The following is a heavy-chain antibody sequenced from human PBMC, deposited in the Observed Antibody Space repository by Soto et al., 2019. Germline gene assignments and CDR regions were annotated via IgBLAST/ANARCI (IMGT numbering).Heavy chain of an antibody. V-gene: IGHV4-34*01. Sequence: PXETLSLACAVYGASFSGYYWSWIRQPPGKGLEWIGEINHSGSTNYNPSLKSRVTISVDTSKNQFSLKLSSVTAEDTAVYYCARLLVTAPIDYWGQGTLVTVSS. CDR2: INHSGST. CDR1: GASFSGYY. CDR3: ARLLVTAPIDY. J-gene: IGHJ4*02. D-gene: IGHD2-21*02.